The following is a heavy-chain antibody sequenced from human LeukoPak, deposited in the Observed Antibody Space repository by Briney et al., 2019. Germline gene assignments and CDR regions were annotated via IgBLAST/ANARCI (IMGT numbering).Heavy chain of an antibody. J-gene: IGHJ4*02. Sequence: GGSLRLSCAASGFTFDDYAMHWVRQAPGKGLEWVSGISWNSGSIGYADSVKGRFTISRDNAKNSLYLQMNSLRAEDTALYYCARSSENTGYSSGWYSYWGQGTLVTVSS. CDR3: ARSSENTGYSSGWYSY. V-gene: IGHV3-9*01. D-gene: IGHD6-19*01. CDR2: ISWNSGSI. CDR1: GFTFDDYA.